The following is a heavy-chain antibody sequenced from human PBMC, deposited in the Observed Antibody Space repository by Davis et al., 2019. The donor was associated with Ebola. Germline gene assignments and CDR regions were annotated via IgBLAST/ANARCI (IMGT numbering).Heavy chain of an antibody. CDR3: ATGGPFLEWLLMDP. CDR2: IYYSGST. Sequence: SETLSLTCAVYGGSFSGYYWSWIRQPPGKGLEWIGYIYYSGSTNYNPSLKSRVTISVDTSKNQFSLKLSSVTAADTAVYYCATGGPFLEWLLMDPWGQGTLVTVSS. D-gene: IGHD3-3*02. CDR1: GGSFSGYY. V-gene: IGHV4-59*01. J-gene: IGHJ5*02.